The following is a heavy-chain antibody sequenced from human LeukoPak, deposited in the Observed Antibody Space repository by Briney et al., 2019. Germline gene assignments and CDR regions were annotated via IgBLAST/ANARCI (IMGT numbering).Heavy chain of an antibody. V-gene: IGHV3-30*18. CDR1: GFTFSSNG. J-gene: IGHJ6*02. CDR2: ISYDGSNK. CDR3: AKGQYYYDKSDYCYGMDV. D-gene: IGHD3-22*01. Sequence: GRSLRLSCAASGFTFSSNGMRWVRQAPGKGLEWVAVISYDGSNKYYADSVKGRFTISRDNSKNTLYLQMNSLRAEDTAVYYCAKGQYYYDKSDYCYGMDVWGQGTTVTVSS.